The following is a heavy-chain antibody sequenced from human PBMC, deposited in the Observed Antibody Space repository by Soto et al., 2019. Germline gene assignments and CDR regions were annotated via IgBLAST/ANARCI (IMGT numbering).Heavy chain of an antibody. Sequence: QVQLVQSGAEVKKPGASVKVSCKAFGYTFTGYYMNWVRQAPGQGLEWIGWINPNSGGTNYAQKFQGWVTMTRDTSISTAYMELSRLRSDDTAVYYCAREGYYYDSSGYYGTWYFDYWGQGTLVTVSS. CDR3: AREGYYYDSSGYYGTWYFDY. CDR2: INPNSGGT. V-gene: IGHV1-2*04. CDR1: GYTFTGYY. J-gene: IGHJ4*02. D-gene: IGHD3-22*01.